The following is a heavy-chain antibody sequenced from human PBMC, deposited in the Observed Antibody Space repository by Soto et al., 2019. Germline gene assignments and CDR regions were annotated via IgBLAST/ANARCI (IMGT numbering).Heavy chain of an antibody. D-gene: IGHD5-12*01. CDR1: GYTFTSYA. V-gene: IGHV1-3*01. CDR3: AREATEMDAFDI. CDR2: INAGNGNT. Sequence: ASVKVSCKASGYTFTSYAMHWVRQAPGQRLEWMGWINAGNGNTKYSQKFQGRVTITRDTSASTAYIELSSLRSEDTAVYYCAREATEMDAFDIWGQGTMVTVSS. J-gene: IGHJ3*02.